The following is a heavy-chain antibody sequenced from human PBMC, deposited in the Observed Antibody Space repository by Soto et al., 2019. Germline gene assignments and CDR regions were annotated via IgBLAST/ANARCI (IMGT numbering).Heavy chain of an antibody. V-gene: IGHV3-23*01. CDR3: ARDGSEGITIFGVVIRGYYYGMDV. J-gene: IGHJ6*02. D-gene: IGHD3-3*01. Sequence: PGGSLRLSCAASGFASSTYAMTWVRQAPGKGLEWVSVISGSGGSSYYAASVKGRFTISRDNSKNTLYLQMNSLRAEDTAVYYCARDGSEGITIFGVVIRGYYYGMDVWGQGTTVTVSS. CDR1: GFASSTYA. CDR2: ISGSGGSS.